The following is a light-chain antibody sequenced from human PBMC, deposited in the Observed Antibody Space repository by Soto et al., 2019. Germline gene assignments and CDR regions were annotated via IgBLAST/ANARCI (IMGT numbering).Light chain of an antibody. V-gene: IGLV2-23*02. CDR1: SSDVGSYNL. J-gene: IGLJ2*01. CDR3: CSYAGSSTVV. CDR2: EVS. Sequence: QSALTQPASVSGSPGQSITISCTGTSSDVGSYNLVSWYQQHPGKAPKLMIYEVSKRPSRVSNRFSGSKSGNTASLTISGLQAEDGADYYCCSYAGSSTVVFGGGTKLTVL.